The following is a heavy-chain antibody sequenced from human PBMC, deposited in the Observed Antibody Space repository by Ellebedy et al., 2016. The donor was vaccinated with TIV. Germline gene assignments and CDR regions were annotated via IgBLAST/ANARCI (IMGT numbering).Heavy chain of an antibody. V-gene: IGHV3-23*01. J-gene: IGHJ6*02. CDR1: GFTFSSYA. CDR3: ARDSGSYYYYYYGMDV. D-gene: IGHD1-26*01. CDR2: ISGSGGST. Sequence: GGSLRLXCAASGFTFSSYAMSWVRQAPGKGLEWVSAISGSGGSTYYADSVKGRFTISRDNSKNTLYLQMNSLRAEDTAVYYCARDSGSYYYYYYGMDVWGQGTTVTVSS.